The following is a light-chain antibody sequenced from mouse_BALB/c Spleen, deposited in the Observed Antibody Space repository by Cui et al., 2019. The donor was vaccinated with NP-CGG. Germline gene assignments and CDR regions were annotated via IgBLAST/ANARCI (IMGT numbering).Light chain of an antibody. Sequence: QAVVTQESALTTSPGGTVILTCRSSTGAVTTSNYANWVQEKPDHLFTGLIAGTTNNDPDVLQRISGHLFADKIARTINGAQTEDDAIYFCALWYSNHWVFGGGTKLTVL. CDR2: GTT. V-gene: IGLV2*02. CDR1: TGAVTTSNY. J-gene: IGLJ1*01. CDR3: ALWYSNHWV.